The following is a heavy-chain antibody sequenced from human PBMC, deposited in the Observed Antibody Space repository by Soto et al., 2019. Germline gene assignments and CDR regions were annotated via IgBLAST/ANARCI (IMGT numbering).Heavy chain of an antibody. CDR2: IIPIFGTA. Sequence: GASVKVSCKASGGTFSSYAISWVRQAPGQGLEWMGGIIPIFGTANYAQKFQGRVTITADESTSTAYMELSSLRSEDTAVYYCARDPYSGSYLFHYYYGMDVWGQGTTVTVSS. D-gene: IGHD1-26*01. CDR1: GGTFSSYA. CDR3: ARDPYSGSYLFHYYYGMDV. J-gene: IGHJ6*02. V-gene: IGHV1-69*13.